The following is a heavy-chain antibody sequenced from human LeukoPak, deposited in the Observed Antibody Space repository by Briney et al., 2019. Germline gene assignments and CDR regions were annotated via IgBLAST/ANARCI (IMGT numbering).Heavy chain of an antibody. Sequence: TSETLSLTCTVSGASISSYYWSWIRQPPGKGLEWIGYIYYSGSTNYNPSLKSRVTISVDTSKNQFSLNLSSVTAADTAVYYCARADGYYYGMDVWGQGTTVTVSS. J-gene: IGHJ6*02. CDR3: ARADGYYYGMDV. CDR2: IYYSGST. CDR1: GASISSYY. V-gene: IGHV4-59*01. D-gene: IGHD5-24*01.